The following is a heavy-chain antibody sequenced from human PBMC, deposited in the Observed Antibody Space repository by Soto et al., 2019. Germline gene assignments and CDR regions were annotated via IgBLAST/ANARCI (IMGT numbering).Heavy chain of an antibody. V-gene: IGHV1-3*01. Sequence: QVQLVQYGAEVKKPGASVKVSCKASGYTFTSYAMHWVSQAPGQRLEWMGWINAGNGNTKYSQKFQGRVTITRDTSASTADMERSSLRAEATDVYYCARVYSSGGPPGYWGQGTLVTVSS. D-gene: IGHD6-19*01. CDR2: INAGNGNT. J-gene: IGHJ4*02. CDR3: ARVYSSGGPPGY. CDR1: GYTFTSYA.